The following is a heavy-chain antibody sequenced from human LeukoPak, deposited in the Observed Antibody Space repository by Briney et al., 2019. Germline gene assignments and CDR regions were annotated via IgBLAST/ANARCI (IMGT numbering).Heavy chain of an antibody. D-gene: IGHD6-13*01. V-gene: IGHV1-46*01. CDR2: INPSGGST. Sequence: ASVKVSCKASGYTFTSYYMRWVRQAPGQGLEWMGIINPSGGSTTYAQKFQDRVTMTRAMSTSTVYMELSSLRSEDTAMYYCARDVGITVADSFDPWGQGTLVTVSS. J-gene: IGHJ5*02. CDR3: ARDVGITVADSFDP. CDR1: GYTFTSYY.